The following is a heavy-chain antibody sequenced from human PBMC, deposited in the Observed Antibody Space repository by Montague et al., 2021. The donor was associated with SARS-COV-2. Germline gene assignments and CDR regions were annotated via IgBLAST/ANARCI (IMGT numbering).Heavy chain of an antibody. CDR1: GGSISSYY. V-gene: IGHV4-59*01. J-gene: IGHJ4*02. D-gene: IGHD2/OR15-2a*01. Sequence: SETLSLTCTVSGGSISSYYWSWIRQPPGKGLEWIGYLSHTGSTNYNPSLESRVSMSVDTSKNQFSLSLTSVTAADTALYYCAATLGVRYYLADYYFDSWGQGTMVAVSS. CDR2: LSHTGST. CDR3: AATLGVRYYLADYYFDS.